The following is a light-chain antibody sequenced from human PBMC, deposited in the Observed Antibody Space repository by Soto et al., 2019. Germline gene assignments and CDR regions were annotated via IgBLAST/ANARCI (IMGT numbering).Light chain of an antibody. Sequence: QSALTQPASVSGSPGQSITISCTGTSSDVGGYNYVSWYQQHPGKAPKLMIFDVINRPSGVSKRFSGSKSGNTASLTISGLQAEDEADYYCSSYTTGSTLFGGGTKLTVL. CDR1: SSDVGGYNY. J-gene: IGLJ2*01. V-gene: IGLV2-14*01. CDR3: SSYTTGSTL. CDR2: DVI.